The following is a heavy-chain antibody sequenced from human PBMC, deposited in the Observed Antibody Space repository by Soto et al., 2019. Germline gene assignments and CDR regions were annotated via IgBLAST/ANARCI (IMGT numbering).Heavy chain of an antibody. J-gene: IGHJ5*02. V-gene: IGHV1-2*04. Sequence: VQLVQSGAEVQKPGASVKVSCEASGYTFTSHYIQWFRQAPGQGLEWMGWINPDTGDKNYAQKFQAWVIMTRDTSITTAYMELLRVKSDDTAVYDCARLKSAYGDSPWLDTWGQGTVVNISS. CDR1: GYTFTSHY. D-gene: IGHD4-17*01. CDR2: INPDTGDK. CDR3: ARLKSAYGDSPWLDT.